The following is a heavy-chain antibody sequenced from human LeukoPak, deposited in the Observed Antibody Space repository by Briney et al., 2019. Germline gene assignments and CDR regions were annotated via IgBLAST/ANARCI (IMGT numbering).Heavy chain of an antibody. J-gene: IGHJ4*02. CDR1: GYTFTSYY. V-gene: IGHV1-2*04. Sequence: ASVKVSCKASGYTFTSYYMHWVRQAPGQGLEWMGWINPNSGGTNYAQKFQGWVTMTRDTSISTAYMELSRLRSDDTAVYYCARGYSSSWYIRRYYFDYWGQGTLVTVSS. CDR3: ARGYSSSWYIRRYYFDY. D-gene: IGHD6-13*01. CDR2: INPNSGGT.